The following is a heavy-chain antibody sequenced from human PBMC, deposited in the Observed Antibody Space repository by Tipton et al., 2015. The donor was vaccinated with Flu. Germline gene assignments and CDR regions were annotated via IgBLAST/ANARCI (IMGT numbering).Heavy chain of an antibody. V-gene: IGHV4-39*01. J-gene: IGHJ5*02. CDR1: GGSITTTSYY. D-gene: IGHD3-22*01. Sequence: TLSLTCTVSGGSITTTSYYWGWIRQSPGKGLEWIGTIHFGGTTYHNPSLKSRVTLSVDTSKNQFSLDLRSVTGADTAVYYCASPTIGYFDNGASPPWGQGILVTVSS. CDR2: IHFGGTT. CDR3: ASPTIGYFDNGASPP.